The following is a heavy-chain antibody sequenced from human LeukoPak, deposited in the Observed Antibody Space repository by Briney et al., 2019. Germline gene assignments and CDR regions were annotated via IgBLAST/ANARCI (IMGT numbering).Heavy chain of an antibody. V-gene: IGHV3-21*04. CDR2: ISSSSSYI. CDR1: GFTFSSYS. D-gene: IGHD2-2*01. CDR3: AKGSDGSYQLLPNYYYYYMDV. J-gene: IGHJ6*03. Sequence: GGSLRLSCAASGFTFSSYSMNWVRQAPGKGLEWVSSISSSSSYIYYADSVKGRFTISRDNAKNSLYLQMNSLRAEDTAVYYCAKGSDGSYQLLPNYYYYYMDVWGKGTTVTVSS.